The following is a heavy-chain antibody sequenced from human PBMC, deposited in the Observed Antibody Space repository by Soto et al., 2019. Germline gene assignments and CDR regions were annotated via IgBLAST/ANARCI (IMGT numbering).Heavy chain of an antibody. V-gene: IGHV1-46*03. CDR3: ARDPTHVTMVRGVSLDY. J-gene: IGHJ4*02. CDR1: GYTFTSYY. CDR2: INPSGGST. D-gene: IGHD3-10*01. Sequence: GASVKVSCKASGYTFTSYYMHWVRQAPGQGLEWMGIINPSGGSTSYAQKFQGRVTMTRDTSTSTVYMELSSLRSEDTAVYYCARDPTHVTMVRGVSLDYWGQGTLVTVSS.